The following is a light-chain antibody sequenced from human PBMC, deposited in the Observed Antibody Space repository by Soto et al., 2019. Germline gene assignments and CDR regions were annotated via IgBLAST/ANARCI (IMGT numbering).Light chain of an antibody. CDR2: EVS. Sequence: QSALTQPASVSGSPGQSITISCTGTSSDVGGYNYVSWYQQHPGKAPKLMIYEVSNRPSGVSNRFSGATSGNTASLTISGLQAEDEADYYGSSYTSSSTRVYGGGTKLTV. V-gene: IGLV2-14*01. CDR3: SSYTSSSTRV. CDR1: SSDVGGYNY. J-gene: IGLJ3*02.